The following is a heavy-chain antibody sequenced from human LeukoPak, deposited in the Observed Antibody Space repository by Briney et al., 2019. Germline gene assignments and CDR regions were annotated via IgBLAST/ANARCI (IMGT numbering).Heavy chain of an antibody. CDR2: ISHIGRT. V-gene: IGHV4-59*11. CDR1: GDSFSSHY. D-gene: IGHD4-17*01. J-gene: IGHJ3*02. CDR3: ARDLVTVAKGFDT. Sequence: PSETLSLTCAVSGDSFSSHYWTWIRQSPGTGLEWIGYISHIGRTNYNPSLKSRVTISIDTSKNQFSLKLRSVTAADTAVYYCARDLVTVAKGFDTWGQGTMVSVSS.